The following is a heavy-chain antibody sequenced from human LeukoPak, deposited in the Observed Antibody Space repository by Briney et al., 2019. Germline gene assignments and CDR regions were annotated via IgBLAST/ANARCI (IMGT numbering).Heavy chain of an antibody. Sequence: GGSLRLSCAASGFTFSSHAMHWVRQAPGKGPEWVAVISYDGSNKDYADSVKGRFTISRDNSKNTLYLQMNSLRAEDTAVYYCARNDYGAYPFDHWGQGTLVTVSS. CDR1: GFTFSSHA. CDR2: ISYDGSNK. V-gene: IGHV3-30-3*01. J-gene: IGHJ4*02. CDR3: ARNDYGAYPFDH. D-gene: IGHD4-17*01.